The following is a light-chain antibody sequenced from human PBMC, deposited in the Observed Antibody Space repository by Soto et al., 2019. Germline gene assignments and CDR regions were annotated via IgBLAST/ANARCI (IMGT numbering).Light chain of an antibody. V-gene: IGLV1-40*01. CDR2: GNS. CDR1: SSNIGAGYD. Sequence: SVLTQPPSVSGAPGQRVTISCTGSSSNIGAGYDVHWYQQLPGTAPKLLIYGNSHRPSGVPDRFSGSKSGTSASLAITGLQAEDEADYYCQSYDSGLSGPVVFGGGTKVTVL. CDR3: QSYDSGLSGPVV. J-gene: IGLJ2*01.